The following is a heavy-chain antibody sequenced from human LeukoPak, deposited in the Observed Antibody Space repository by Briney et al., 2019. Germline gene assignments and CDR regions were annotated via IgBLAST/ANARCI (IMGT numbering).Heavy chain of an antibody. CDR1: GYSFTSYW. D-gene: IGHD6-13*01. CDR2: IYPGDSDT. Sequence: GESLKSSCKGSGYSFTSYWIGWVRQMPGKGLEWMGIIYPGDSDTRYSPSFQGQVTISADKSISTAYLQWSSLKASDTAMYYCARLVTAGHLYYGMDVWGQGTTVTVSS. V-gene: IGHV5-51*01. J-gene: IGHJ6*02. CDR3: ARLVTAGHLYYGMDV.